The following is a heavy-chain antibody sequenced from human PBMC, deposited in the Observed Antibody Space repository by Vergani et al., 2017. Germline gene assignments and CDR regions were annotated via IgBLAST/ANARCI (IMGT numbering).Heavy chain of an antibody. J-gene: IGHJ6*02. Sequence: QVQLQESGPGLVRPSQTLSLTCTVSGGSISSGSYYWSWFRQPAGKGLEWIGRYYTGGGTSYNHSLKSRVTISVDTSKNQFSLQLSSVTAADTAVYYCARDPLYSTTWPFLLLDMDVWGRGTTVTVSS. CDR3: ARDPLYSTTWPFLLLDMDV. V-gene: IGHV4-61*02. D-gene: IGHD6-13*01. CDR1: GGSISSGSYY. CDR2: YYTGGGT.